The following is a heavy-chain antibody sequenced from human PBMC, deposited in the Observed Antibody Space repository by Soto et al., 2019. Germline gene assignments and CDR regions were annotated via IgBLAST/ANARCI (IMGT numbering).Heavy chain of an antibody. CDR1: GYTFTSYG. J-gene: IGHJ3*02. V-gene: IGHV1-18*01. CDR3: ARDRVVGATTTFDI. Sequence: ASVKVSCKASGYTFTSYGISWVRQAPGQGLEWMGWISAYNGNTNYAQKLQGRVTMTTETSTSSAYMELRSLKADDTAVYYCARDRVVGATTTFDIWGQGTMVTVSS. D-gene: IGHD1-26*01. CDR2: ISAYNGNT.